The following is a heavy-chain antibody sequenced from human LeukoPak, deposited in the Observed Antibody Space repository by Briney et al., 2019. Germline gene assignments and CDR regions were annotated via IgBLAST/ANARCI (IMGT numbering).Heavy chain of an antibody. CDR1: GGTFSSYA. J-gene: IGHJ3*02. Sequence: GASVKVSCKASGGTFSSYAISWVRQAPGQGLEWMGRIIPILGIANYAQKFQGRVTIAADESTSTAYMELSSLRSEDTAVYYCARDCSGGSCYPSLYAFDIWGQGTMVTVSS. CDR2: IIPILGIA. V-gene: IGHV1-69*04. CDR3: ARDCSGGSCYPSLYAFDI. D-gene: IGHD2-15*01.